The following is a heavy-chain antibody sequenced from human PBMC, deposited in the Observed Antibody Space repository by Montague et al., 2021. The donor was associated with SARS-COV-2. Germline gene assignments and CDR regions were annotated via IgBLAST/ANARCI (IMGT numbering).Heavy chain of an antibody. V-gene: IGHV4-34*01. J-gene: IGHJ6*02. CDR3: ARFAYRLLSIASCYGMDV. CDR2: ISHSGST. D-gene: IGHD2-2*01. CDR1: GGSFSGYY. Sequence: SETLSLTCAVYGGSFSGYYWSWIRQPPGKGLEWTGEISHSGSTNYNPSLKSRVTISIDTSKNQFSLKLSSVTAADTAVYYCARFAYRLLSIASCYGMDVWGQGTTVTVSS.